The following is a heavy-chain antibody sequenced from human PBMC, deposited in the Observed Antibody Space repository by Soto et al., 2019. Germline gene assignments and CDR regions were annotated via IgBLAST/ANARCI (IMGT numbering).Heavy chain of an antibody. D-gene: IGHD3-22*01. CDR2: IYYSGST. CDR3: ASNPDYYDSSGYMDY. J-gene: IGHJ4*02. CDR1: GGSIISSSYY. V-gene: IGHV4-39*01. Sequence: SETLSLTCTVSGGSIISSSYYFFCIRELPGKGLEWIGSIYYSGSTYYNPSLKSRVTISVDTSKNQFSLKLSSVTAADTAVYYCASNPDYYDSSGYMDYWGQGTLVTVSS.